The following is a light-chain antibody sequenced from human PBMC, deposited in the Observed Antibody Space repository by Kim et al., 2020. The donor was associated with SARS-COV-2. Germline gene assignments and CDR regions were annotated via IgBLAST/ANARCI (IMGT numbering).Light chain of an antibody. CDR1: QSVSSRY. V-gene: IGKV3-20*01. CDR2: GAS. J-gene: IGKJ1*01. CDR3: QQYAGSPA. Sequence: ELVLTQSPGTLSLSPGERATLSCRASQSVSSRYLAWYQQKPGQAPRLLMYGASSRATGVPDRFSGSGSGTDFTLTISRLEPEDFAVYYCQQYAGSPAFGQGTKVEIK.